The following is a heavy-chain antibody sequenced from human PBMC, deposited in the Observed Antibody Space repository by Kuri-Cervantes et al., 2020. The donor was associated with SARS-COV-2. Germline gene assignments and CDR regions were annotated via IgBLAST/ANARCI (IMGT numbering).Heavy chain of an antibody. Sequence: SETLSLTCAVYGGSFSGYYWSWIRQPPGKGLEWIGEINHSGSTNYNPSLKSRVTISVDTSKNQFSLKLSSVTAADTAVYYCARGILAARPFIWSDPWGQGTLVTVSS. J-gene: IGHJ5*02. D-gene: IGHD6-6*01. CDR1: GGSFSGYY. CDR3: ARGILAARPFIWSDP. CDR2: INHSGST. V-gene: IGHV4-34*01.